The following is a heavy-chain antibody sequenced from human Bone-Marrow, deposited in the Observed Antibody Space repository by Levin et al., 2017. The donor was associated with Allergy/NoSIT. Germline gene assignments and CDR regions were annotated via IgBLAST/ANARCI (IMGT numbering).Heavy chain of an antibody. V-gene: IGHV4-34*01. CDR2: IDHSGGT. Sequence: SETLSLTCAFYGGSVSAYHWSWIRQSPGKGLEWIAEIDHSGGTKYNPSLKSRVTISLDTSKRQYSLNVTSVTAADTAVYYCARGEWVPFVLWGQGTLVTVSS. CDR1: GGSVSAYH. J-gene: IGHJ4*02. D-gene: IGHD2-8*01. CDR3: ARGEWVPFVL.